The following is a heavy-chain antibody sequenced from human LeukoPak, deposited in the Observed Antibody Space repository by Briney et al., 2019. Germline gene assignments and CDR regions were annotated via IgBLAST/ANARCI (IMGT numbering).Heavy chain of an antibody. V-gene: IGHV4-39*01. D-gene: IGHD2/OR15-2a*01. CDR1: GGSISSSSYY. CDR3: ARHEYFVNY. J-gene: IGHJ4*02. CDR2: FYYSGNT. Sequence: SETLSLTCTVSGGSISSSSYYWGWIRQPPGKGLEWIGSFYYSGNTYYNPSLKGRVTISVDTSKNQFSLNLSSMIAADTAVYYCARHEYFVNYWGQGTLVTVSS.